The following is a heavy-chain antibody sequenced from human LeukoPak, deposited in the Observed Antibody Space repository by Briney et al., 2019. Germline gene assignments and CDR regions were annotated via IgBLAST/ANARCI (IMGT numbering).Heavy chain of an antibody. Sequence: SETLSLTCAVYGGSFSGYYWSWIRQPPGKGLEWIGEINHSGSTNYNPSLKSRVTISADTSKNQFSLKLSSVTAADTAVYYCAKWGGSGSSYYYYYYGMNVWGKGTTVTVSS. J-gene: IGHJ6*04. D-gene: IGHD3-10*01. CDR3: AKWGGSGSSYYYYYYGMNV. CDR2: INHSGST. CDR1: GGSFSGYY. V-gene: IGHV4-34*01.